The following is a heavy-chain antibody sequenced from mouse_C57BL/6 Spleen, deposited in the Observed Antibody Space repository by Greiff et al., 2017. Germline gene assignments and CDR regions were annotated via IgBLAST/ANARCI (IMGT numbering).Heavy chain of an antibody. Sequence: QVQLQQPGAELVKPGASVKVSCKASGYTFTSYWMHWVKQRPGQGLEWIGRIHPSDSDTNYNQKFKGKATLTVDKSSSTAYMQLSSLTSEDSAVYYCGMGTAQASPYGYWGQGTTLTVSS. CDR3: GMGTAQASPYGY. CDR1: GYTFTSYW. CDR2: IHPSDSDT. J-gene: IGHJ2*01. D-gene: IGHD3-2*02. V-gene: IGHV1-74*01.